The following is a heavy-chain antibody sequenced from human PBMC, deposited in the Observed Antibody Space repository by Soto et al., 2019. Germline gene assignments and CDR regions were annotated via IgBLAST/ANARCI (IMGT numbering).Heavy chain of an antibody. J-gene: IGHJ4*02. D-gene: IGHD6-19*01. V-gene: IGHV3-7*04. Sequence: EVQLVESGGGLVQPGGSLRLSCAASGFTFSSYWMNWVRQAPGKGLEWVANIKQDESEKYYVDSVKGRFTISRDNARNSRYLQMNSLRVEDTAVYFCAGGSGWLVTDWGQGTLVTVSS. CDR2: IKQDESEK. CDR3: AGGSGWLVTD. CDR1: GFTFSSYW.